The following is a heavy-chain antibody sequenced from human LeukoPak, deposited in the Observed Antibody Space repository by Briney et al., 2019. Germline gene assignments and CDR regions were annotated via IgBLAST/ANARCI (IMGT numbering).Heavy chain of an antibody. D-gene: IGHD3-22*01. CDR3: ARELVDTSGHYYLDY. J-gene: IGHJ4*02. V-gene: IGHV3-21*01. CDR1: GFTFSSYT. Sequence: GGSLRLSCAASGFTFSSYTMNWVRQAPGKGLEWVSSISGSSRYIYYADSVKGRFTISRDYSLFLQMNSLRDEDTAVYYCARELVDTSGHYYLDYWGQGTLVTVSS. CDR2: ISGSSRYI.